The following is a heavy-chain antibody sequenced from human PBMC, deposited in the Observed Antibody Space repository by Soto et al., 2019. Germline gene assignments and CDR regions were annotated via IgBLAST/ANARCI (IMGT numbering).Heavy chain of an antibody. CDR2: ISGSDDST. J-gene: IGHJ4*02. Sequence: EVQLLESGGGLVQPGESLRLSCAASGFTFSSYAMSWVRQAPAKGLEWVSVISGSDDSTYYADSVKGRFTISRDNSKNTLYLQMNSLRAEDTAVYYCAKRSRSSTFDYWGQGTLVTVSS. V-gene: IGHV3-23*01. D-gene: IGHD6-6*01. CDR3: AKRSRSSTFDY. CDR1: GFTFSSYA.